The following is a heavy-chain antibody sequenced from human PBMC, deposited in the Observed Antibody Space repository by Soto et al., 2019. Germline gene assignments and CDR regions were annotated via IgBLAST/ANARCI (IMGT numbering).Heavy chain of an antibody. CDR2: ISGSGGST. Sequence: EVQLLESGGGLVQPGGSLRLSCAASGFTFSSYAMSWVRQAPGKGLEWVSAISGSGGSTYYADSVKGRFTISRDNSKNTLYLQMNSLRAEDTAVYYCVKDRPYYDILTGYYFGQYYFDYWGQGTLVTVSS. D-gene: IGHD3-9*01. CDR3: VKDRPYYDILTGYYFGQYYFDY. J-gene: IGHJ4*02. CDR1: GFTFSSYA. V-gene: IGHV3-23*01.